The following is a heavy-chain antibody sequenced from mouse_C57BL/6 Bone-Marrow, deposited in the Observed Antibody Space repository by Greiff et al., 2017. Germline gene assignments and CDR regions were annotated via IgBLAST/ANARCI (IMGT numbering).Heavy chain of an antibody. D-gene: IGHD1-1*01. V-gene: IGHV14-4*01. J-gene: IGHJ3*01. CDR1: GFNIKDDY. Sequence: VQLQQSGAELVRPGASVKLSCTASGFNIKDDYMHWVKQRPEQGLEWIGWIDPENGDTEYASKFQGKATITADTSSNTAYLQLSSLTSEDTAVYYCIPYYYGSSLFAYWGQGTLVTVSA. CDR2: IDPENGDT. CDR3: IPYYYGSSLFAY.